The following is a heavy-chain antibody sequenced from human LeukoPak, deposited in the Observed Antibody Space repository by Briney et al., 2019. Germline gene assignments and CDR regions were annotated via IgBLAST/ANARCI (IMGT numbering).Heavy chain of an antibody. CDR3: ARFPIYGYSCGYYYCAMDV. CDR1: GGSISSYY. D-gene: IGHD5-18*01. Sequence: SETLSLTCTVSGGSISSYYWSWIRQPPGKGLEWIGYIYYSGSTNYNPSLKSRVTISVDTSKNQFSLKLSSVTAADTAVYYCARFPIYGYSCGYYYCAMDVWGQGTTVTVSS. V-gene: IGHV4-59*01. J-gene: IGHJ6*02. CDR2: IYYSGST.